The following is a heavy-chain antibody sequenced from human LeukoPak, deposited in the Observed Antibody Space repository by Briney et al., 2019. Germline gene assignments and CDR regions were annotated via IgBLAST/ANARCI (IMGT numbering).Heavy chain of an antibody. CDR2: LSGSGGRT. D-gene: IGHD7-27*01. CDR1: GFTFSSYT. CDR3: ARDHNWGFDY. J-gene: IGHJ4*02. Sequence: HPGGSLRLSCAASGFTFSSYTMSWVRQAPGKGLEWVSELSGSGGRTYYADSVNGRFTISRDNSKNTLYLQMNSLSAEDTAVYYCARDHNWGFDYWGRGTLVSVSS. V-gene: IGHV3-23*01.